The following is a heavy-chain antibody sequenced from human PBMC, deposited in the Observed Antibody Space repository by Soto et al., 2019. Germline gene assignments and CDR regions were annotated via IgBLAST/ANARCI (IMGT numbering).Heavy chain of an antibody. J-gene: IGHJ3*02. CDR1: GYNFTSYW. CDR2: IYPGDSDT. D-gene: IGHD3-3*01. CDR3: ARFDYYDFWSGPPNAFDI. Sequence: GESLKISCKGSGYNFTSYWIGWVRQMPGKGLEWMGIIYPGDSDTRYSPSFQGQVTISADKSISTAYLQWSSLKASDTAMYYCARFDYYDFWSGPPNAFDIWGQGTMVTVSS. V-gene: IGHV5-51*01.